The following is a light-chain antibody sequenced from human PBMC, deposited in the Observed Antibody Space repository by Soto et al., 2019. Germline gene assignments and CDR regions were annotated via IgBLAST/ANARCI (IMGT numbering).Light chain of an antibody. CDR2: EGI. CDR3: CSYVGATTYV. Sequence: QSALTQPPSVSGSPGQSVTISCTGTSTDFVGYNRVSWYQQHPGKAPKVIIYEGIKRPSGVSNRFSGSNSGSTASLTISGLQAEDEADYYCCSYVGATTYVFGTGTKVTVL. V-gene: IGLV2-23*01. J-gene: IGLJ1*01. CDR1: STDFVGYNR.